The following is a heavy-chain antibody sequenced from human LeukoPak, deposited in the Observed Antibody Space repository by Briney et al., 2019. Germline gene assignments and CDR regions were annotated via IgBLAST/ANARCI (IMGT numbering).Heavy chain of an antibody. D-gene: IGHD2-2*01. Sequence: PGGSLRLSCAASGFTFSSYGMHWVRQAPGKGLEWVAVIWYDGSNKYYADSVKGRFTISRDNSKNSLYLQMNSLRAEDTAVYYCARGPQLLLSTYFDYWGQGILVTVSS. CDR2: IWYDGSNK. CDR3: ARGPQLLLSTYFDY. V-gene: IGHV3-33*01. CDR1: GFTFSSYG. J-gene: IGHJ4*02.